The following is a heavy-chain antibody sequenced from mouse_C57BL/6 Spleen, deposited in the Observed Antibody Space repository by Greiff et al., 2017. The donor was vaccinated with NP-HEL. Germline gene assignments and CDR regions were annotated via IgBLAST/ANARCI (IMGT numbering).Heavy chain of an antibody. CDR3: AREDTTVVADFDV. V-gene: IGHV5-17*01. D-gene: IGHD1-1*01. Sequence: EVQRVESGGGLVKPGGSLKLSCAASGFTFSDSGMHWVRQAPEKGLEWVAYISSGSSTIYYADTVKGRFTISRDNAKNTLFLQMTSLRSEDTAMYYCAREDTTVVADFDVWGTGTTVTVSS. J-gene: IGHJ1*03. CDR2: ISSGSSTI. CDR1: GFTFSDSG.